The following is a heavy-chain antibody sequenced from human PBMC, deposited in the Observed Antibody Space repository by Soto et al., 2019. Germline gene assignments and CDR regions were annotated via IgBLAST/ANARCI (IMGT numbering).Heavy chain of an antibody. CDR1: GGSISSGDYY. CDR2: IYYSGST. Sequence: KPSETLSLTCTVSGGSISSGDYYWSWIRQPPGKGLEWIGYIYYSGSTYYNPSLKSRVTISVDTSKNQFSLKLSSVTAADTAVYYCARAGSSSSWPKGNWFDPWGQGTLVTVSS. D-gene: IGHD6-13*01. V-gene: IGHV4-30-4*08. CDR3: ARAGSSSSWPKGNWFDP. J-gene: IGHJ5*02.